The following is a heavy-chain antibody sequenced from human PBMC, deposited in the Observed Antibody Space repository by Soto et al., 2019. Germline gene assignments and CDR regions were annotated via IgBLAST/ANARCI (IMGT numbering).Heavy chain of an antibody. V-gene: IGHV1-2*02. CDR3: ARVNVVVVAATREYYFDY. Sequence: VASVKVSCRASGYTFTGYYMHWVRLAPGQGLEWMGWINPNSGGTNYAQKFQGRVTMTRDTSISTAYMELSRLRSDDTAVYYCARVNVVVVAATREYYFDYWGQGTLVTVSS. D-gene: IGHD2-15*01. CDR2: INPNSGGT. CDR1: GYTFTGYY. J-gene: IGHJ4*02.